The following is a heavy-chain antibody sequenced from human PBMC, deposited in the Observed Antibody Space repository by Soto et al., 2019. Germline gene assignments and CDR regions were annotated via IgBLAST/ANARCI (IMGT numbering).Heavy chain of an antibody. D-gene: IGHD6-19*01. CDR1: SGSISSSNW. V-gene: IGHV4-4*02. Sequence: QVQLQESGPGLVKPSGTLSLTCAVSSGSISSSNWWSWVRQPPGKGLEWVGEIYHSGSTNYNPSLKSRVTISVDKSKNQYSLKLRSVTAADTAVYYCARESVAVAGTALYYFDYWGQGTLVTVSS. CDR2: IYHSGST. CDR3: ARESVAVAGTALYYFDY. J-gene: IGHJ4*02.